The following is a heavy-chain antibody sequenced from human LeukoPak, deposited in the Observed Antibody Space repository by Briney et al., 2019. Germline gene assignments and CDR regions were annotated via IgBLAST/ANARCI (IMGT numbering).Heavy chain of an antibody. CDR1: GFTFSSSW. J-gene: IGHJ4*02. Sequence: GGSLRLSCAASGFTFSSSWMSWVRQAPGKGLEWLANINIDGNKKDYLDSVKGRFTISRDNAKNSLYLQMNSLRAEDTAVYYCALDGGGYWGQGTLVTVSS. CDR2: INIDGNKK. D-gene: IGHD3-16*01. CDR3: ALDGGGY. V-gene: IGHV3-7*01.